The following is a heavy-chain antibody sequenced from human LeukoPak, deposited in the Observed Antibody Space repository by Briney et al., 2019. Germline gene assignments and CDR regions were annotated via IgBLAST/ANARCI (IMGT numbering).Heavy chain of an antibody. CDR1: GGTFSRYA. D-gene: IGHD4-17*01. J-gene: IGHJ4*02. Sequence: SVKVSCKASGGTFSRYAISWVRQAPGQGLEWMGGIIPIFGTANYAQKFQGRVTITTDESTSTAYMELSSLRSEDTAVYYCARRQSPTRSYGDYLWGPFDYWGQGTLVTVSS. CDR2: IIPIFGTA. CDR3: ARRQSPTRSYGDYLWGPFDY. V-gene: IGHV1-69*05.